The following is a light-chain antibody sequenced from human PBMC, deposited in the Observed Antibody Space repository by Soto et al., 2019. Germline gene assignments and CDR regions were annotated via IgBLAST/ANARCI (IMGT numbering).Light chain of an antibody. CDR2: DAS. CDR1: QSIGTW. Sequence: DIQVTQSPATLSAFVGDRVTISCRARQSIGTWLAWYQQKPGKAPKLLIYDASTLESGVPSRFSGSGSGTEFTLTISSLQPAEFATYYCQDYNSYPVSFGQGTRLDI. CDR3: QDYNSYPVS. J-gene: IGKJ5*01. V-gene: IGKV1-5*01.